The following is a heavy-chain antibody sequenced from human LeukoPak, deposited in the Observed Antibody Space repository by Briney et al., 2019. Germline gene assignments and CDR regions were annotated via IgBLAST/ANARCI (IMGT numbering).Heavy chain of an antibody. V-gene: IGHV3-66*01. D-gene: IGHD5-18*01. CDR1: GFTVSSNY. CDR3: ARVARDTAMLTGGYYFDY. J-gene: IGHJ4*02. Sequence: GGSLRLSCAASGFTVSSNYMSWVRQAPGKGLEWVSVIYSGGSTYYADSVKGRFTISRDNSKNTLYLQMNSLRAEDTAVYYCARVARDTAMLTGGYYFDYWGQGTLVTVSS. CDR2: IYSGGST.